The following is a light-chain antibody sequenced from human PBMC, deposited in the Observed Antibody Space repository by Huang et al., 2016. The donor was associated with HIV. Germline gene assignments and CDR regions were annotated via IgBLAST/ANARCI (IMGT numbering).Light chain of an antibody. J-gene: IGKJ3*01. V-gene: IGKV3-15*01. CDR2: GAS. Sequence: EVVMTQSPATLSVSPGERAAISCRASQSVTTNLAWYQQKPGQTPRLLIYGASTRATGIPARFSGSGSDTEFTLTIGSLQYEDFAVYYCQQYNNSPFTFGPGTKVDIK. CDR1: QSVTTN. CDR3: QQYNNSPFT.